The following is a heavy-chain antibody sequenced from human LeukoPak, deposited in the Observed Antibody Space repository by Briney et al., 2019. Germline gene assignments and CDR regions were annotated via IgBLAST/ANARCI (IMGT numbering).Heavy chain of an antibody. CDR1: GFTFSSYS. J-gene: IGHJ4*02. D-gene: IGHD1-26*01. V-gene: IGHV3-21*01. CDR3: AREGRLKLPGAPPHFDY. Sequence: GGSLRLSCAASGFTFSSYSMNWVRQAPGKGLEWVSSISSSSSYIYYADSVKGRFTISRDNAKNSLYLQMNSLRAEDTAVYYCAREGRLKLPGAPPHFDYWGQGTLVTVSS. CDR2: ISSSSSYI.